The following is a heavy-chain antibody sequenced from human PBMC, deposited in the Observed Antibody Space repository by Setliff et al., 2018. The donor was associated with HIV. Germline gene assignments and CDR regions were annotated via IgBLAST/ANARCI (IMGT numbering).Heavy chain of an antibody. CDR1: GFTFNNYC. J-gene: IGHJ4*02. D-gene: IGHD6-13*01. Sequence: LRLSCAASGFTFNNYCMTWVRQAPGKGLEWVANIHEDGTQKYFVDSVRGRFTISRDNAKNSLYLQMNSLRGEDTALYYCAKSSGSSWQGIDYWGQGTLVTVSS. CDR2: IHEDGTQK. CDR3: AKSSGSSWQGIDY. V-gene: IGHV3-7*01.